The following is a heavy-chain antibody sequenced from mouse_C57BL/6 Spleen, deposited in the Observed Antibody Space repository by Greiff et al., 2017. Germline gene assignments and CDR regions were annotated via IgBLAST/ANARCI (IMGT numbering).Heavy chain of an antibody. V-gene: IGHV1-82*01. Sequence: VQLQESGPELVKPGASVKISCKASGYAFSSSWMNWVKQRPGKGLEWIGRIYPGDGDTNYNGKFKGKATLTADKSASTAYMQLRRLTSEDSAVYVCARGDGNYGTYYFDYWGQGTTLTVSS. CDR2: IYPGDGDT. CDR1: GYAFSSSW. CDR3: ARGDGNYGTYYFDY. J-gene: IGHJ2*01. D-gene: IGHD2-1*01.